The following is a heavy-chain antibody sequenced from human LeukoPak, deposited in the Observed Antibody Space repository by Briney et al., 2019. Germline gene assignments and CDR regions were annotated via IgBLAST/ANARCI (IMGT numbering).Heavy chain of an antibody. D-gene: IGHD4-17*01. CDR1: AFTVSSNY. CDR3: AREWRDYGDYVFAFDI. Sequence: GGSLRLSCAASAFTVSSNYMSWVRQAPGKGLEWVSVIYSGGSTYYADSVKGRFTISRDNSKNTLYLQMNSLRAEDTAVYYCAREWRDYGDYVFAFDIWGQGTMVTVSS. CDR2: IYSGGST. V-gene: IGHV3-53*01. J-gene: IGHJ3*02.